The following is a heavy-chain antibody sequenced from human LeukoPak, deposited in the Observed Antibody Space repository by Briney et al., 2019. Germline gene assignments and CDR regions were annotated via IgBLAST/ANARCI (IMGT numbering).Heavy chain of an antibody. CDR1: GYTFTSYY. CDR3: ARDLGYGESTDY. V-gene: IGHV1-46*01. D-gene: IGHD4-17*01. J-gene: IGHJ4*02. CDR2: INPSGGST. Sequence: ASVKVSCKASGYTFTSYYMHWVRQAPGQGLEWMGIINPSGGSTSYAQKFQGRVTMTRDMSTGTVYMELSSLRSEDTAVYYCARDLGYGESTDYWGQGTLVTVSS.